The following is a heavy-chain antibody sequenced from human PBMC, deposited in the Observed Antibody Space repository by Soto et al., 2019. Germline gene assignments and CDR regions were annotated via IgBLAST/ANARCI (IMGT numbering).Heavy chain of an antibody. CDR3: ARDLVAWQLVGSHRWFDP. CDR2: ISAYNGNT. J-gene: IGHJ5*02. Sequence: ASVKVSCKASGYTFTSYGISWVRQAPGQGLEWMGWISAYNGNTNYAQKLQGRVTMTTDTSTSTAYMELRSLRSDDTAVYYCARDLVAWQLVGSHRWFDPWGQGTLVTVSS. CDR1: GYTFTSYG. V-gene: IGHV1-18*01. D-gene: IGHD6-6*01.